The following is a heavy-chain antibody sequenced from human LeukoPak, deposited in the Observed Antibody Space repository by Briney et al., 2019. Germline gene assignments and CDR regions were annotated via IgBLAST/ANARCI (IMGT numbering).Heavy chain of an antibody. CDR3: ARGMATIPKFFDY. V-gene: IGHV3-21*01. D-gene: IGHD5-24*01. Sequence: PGGSLRLSCAASGFTFNSYSMNWVRQAPGKGLEWVSSISSSSSYIYYADSVKGRFTISRDNAKNSLYLQMNSLRAEDTAVYYCARGMATIPKFFDYWGQGTLVTVSS. CDR1: GFTFNSYS. CDR2: ISSSSSYI. J-gene: IGHJ4*02.